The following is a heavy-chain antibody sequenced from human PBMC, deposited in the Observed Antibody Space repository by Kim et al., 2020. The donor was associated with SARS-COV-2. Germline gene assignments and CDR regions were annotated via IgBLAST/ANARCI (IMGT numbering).Heavy chain of an antibody. CDR1: GFTFSTYA. J-gene: IGHJ4*02. V-gene: IGHV3-23*01. D-gene: IGHD3-10*01. CDR2: ISASGGTT. Sequence: GGSLRLSCAASGFTFSTYAMSWVRQAPGRGLEWVSTISASGGTTYYADSVKGRFTISRDNSKNTLSLQMNSLRAEDTAIYFCAKKVVGPPYYFEYWGQGTLVTVSS. CDR3: AKKVVGPPYYFEY.